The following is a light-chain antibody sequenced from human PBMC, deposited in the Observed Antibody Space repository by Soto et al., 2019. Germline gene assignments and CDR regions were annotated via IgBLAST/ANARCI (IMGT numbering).Light chain of an antibody. V-gene: IGKV3-15*01. CDR1: QSVSSN. CDR2: GAS. J-gene: IGKJ1*01. Sequence: EIVMTQSPATLSVSPGERATLSCRASQSVSSNLAWYQQKPGQAPRLLIYGASTRATGIPARFSGSGSGTDFALTISSLQSEDFAVYYCHQYNDWWTFGQGTKVEIK. CDR3: HQYNDWWT.